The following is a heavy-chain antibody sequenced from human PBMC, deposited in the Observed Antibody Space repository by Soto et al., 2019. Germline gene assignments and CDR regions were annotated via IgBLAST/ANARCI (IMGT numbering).Heavy chain of an antibody. Sequence: GASVKVSCKASGYSFASYSMHWVRQAPGQRLEWMGWINAANGKRKYSQNFQGRVTVTTDTSASTAYMALSGLRSEGTAVYYCARYSADAFDSWGQGTMVTVSS. CDR1: GYSFASYS. J-gene: IGHJ3*02. CDR2: INAANGKR. V-gene: IGHV1-3*01. CDR3: ARYSADAFDS. D-gene: IGHD2-21*01.